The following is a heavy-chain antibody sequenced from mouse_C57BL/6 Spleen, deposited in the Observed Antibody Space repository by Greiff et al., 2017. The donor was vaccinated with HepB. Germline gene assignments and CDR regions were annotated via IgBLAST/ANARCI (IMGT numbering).Heavy chain of an antibody. V-gene: IGHV1-77*01. J-gene: IGHJ2*01. CDR3: ARRAMITTRGYYFDY. Sequence: QVHVKQSGAELVKPGASVKISCKASGYTFTDYYINWVKQRPGQGLEWIGKIGPGSGSTYYNEKFKGKATLTADKSSSTAYMQLSSLTSEDSAVYFCARRAMITTRGYYFDYWGQGTTLTVSS. CDR2: IGPGSGST. CDR1: GYTFTDYY. D-gene: IGHD2-4*01.